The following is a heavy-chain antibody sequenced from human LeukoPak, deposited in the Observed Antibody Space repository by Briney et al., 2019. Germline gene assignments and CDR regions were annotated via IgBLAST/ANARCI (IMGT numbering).Heavy chain of an antibody. CDR1: GFTFSSYW. Sequence: PGGSLRLSCAASGFTFSSYWMSWVRQAPGKGLEWVSAISGSGGSTYYADSVKGRSTISRDNSKNTLYLQMNSLRAEDTAVYYCAKEDDIVVVPAADTPYYFDYWGQGTLVTVSS. V-gene: IGHV3-23*01. CDR2: ISGSGGST. D-gene: IGHD2-2*01. CDR3: AKEDDIVVVPAADTPYYFDY. J-gene: IGHJ4*02.